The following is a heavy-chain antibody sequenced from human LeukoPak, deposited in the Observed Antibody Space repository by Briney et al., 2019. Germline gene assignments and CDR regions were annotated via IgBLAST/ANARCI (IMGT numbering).Heavy chain of an antibody. D-gene: IGHD1-26*01. CDR3: ANFRPKGSYYGDFDY. CDR2: ISYDGSNK. Sequence: GRSLRLSCAASGFTFSSYAMHWVRQAPGKGLEWVAVISYDGSNKYYADSVKGRFTISRDNSKNTLYLQMNSLRAEDTAVYYCANFRPKGSYYGDFDYWGQGTLVTVSS. J-gene: IGHJ4*02. V-gene: IGHV3-30*04. CDR1: GFTFSSYA.